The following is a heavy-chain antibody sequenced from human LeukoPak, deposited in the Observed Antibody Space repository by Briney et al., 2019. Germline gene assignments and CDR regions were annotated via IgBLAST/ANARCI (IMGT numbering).Heavy chain of an antibody. CDR2: IGSSGSTI. D-gene: IGHD3-10*01. CDR1: GFTFSSYE. CDR3: ARAFLFRGVIIDY. Sequence: WGSLRLSCAASGFTFSSYEMNWVRQAPGKGLEWVSYIGSSGSTIYYADSVKGRFTISRDNAKNSLYLQMNSLRAEDTAVYYCARAFLFRGVIIDYWGQGSLVTVSS. V-gene: IGHV3-48*03. J-gene: IGHJ4*02.